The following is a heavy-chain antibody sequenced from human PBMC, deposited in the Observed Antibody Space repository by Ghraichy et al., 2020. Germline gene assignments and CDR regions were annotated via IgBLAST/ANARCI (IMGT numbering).Heavy chain of an antibody. CDR2: ISYDGTDK. V-gene: IGHV3-30*03. Sequence: QVQLVESGGGVVQPGRSLRLSCAASGFTFSSYGMHWVRQAPGKGLEWVAVISYDGTDKYYADSVKGRFTISRDNSKNTLYLQMNTLRAEDTAVYYCAAGSGYPRSFDYWGQGTLVTVSS. CDR3: AAGSGYPRSFDY. D-gene: IGHD3-22*01. J-gene: IGHJ4*02. CDR1: GFTFSSYG.